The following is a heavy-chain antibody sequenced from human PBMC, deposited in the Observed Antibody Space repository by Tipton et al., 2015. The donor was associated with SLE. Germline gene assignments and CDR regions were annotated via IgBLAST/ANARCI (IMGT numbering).Heavy chain of an antibody. V-gene: IGHV3-23*01. CDR1: GFSFGDYA. CDR2: ITGSTGTT. D-gene: IGHD1-20*01. J-gene: IGHJ5*02. Sequence: SLRLSCAASGFSFGDYAMTWVRQAPGKGLEWVSGITGSTGTTYYADSVKGRFTISRDNSKNTLYLQMNSLRVEDTAIYYRARGLTGATIIRWFDPWGQGALVTVSS. CDR3: ARGLTGATIIRWFDP.